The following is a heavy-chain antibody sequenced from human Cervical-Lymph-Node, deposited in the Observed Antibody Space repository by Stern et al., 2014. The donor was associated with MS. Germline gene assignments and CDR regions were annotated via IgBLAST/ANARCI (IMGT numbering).Heavy chain of an antibody. J-gene: IGHJ4*02. D-gene: IGHD6-13*01. CDR3: IHTSPRVPGIDY. CDR1: GFSLTTSGVG. CDR2: IYWDGDK. V-gene: IGHV2-5*02. Sequence: SGPTLVKPTQTLTLKCIFSGFSLTTSGVGVGWIRQPPGKALEWLGFIYWDGDKRYSPSLKRRITITITKDTSKNQVVLTMTNMDPVDTATYYCIHTSPRVPGIDYWGQGTLVTVSS.